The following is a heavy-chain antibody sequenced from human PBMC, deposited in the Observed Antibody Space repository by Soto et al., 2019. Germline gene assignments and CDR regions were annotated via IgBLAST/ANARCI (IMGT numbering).Heavy chain of an antibody. CDR2: ISWNSDNI. CDR3: AKDLTLSDYYYFGLDV. D-gene: IGHD7-27*01. CDR1: GFTFGDYA. Sequence: LRLSCAASGFTFGDYAMHWVRQAPGKGLEWVAGISWNSDNIDYADSVKGRFTISRDNAKNSLYLQMNSLRAEDTALYYCAKDLTLSDYYYFGLDVWGQGTTVTVSS. V-gene: IGHV3-9*01. J-gene: IGHJ6*02.